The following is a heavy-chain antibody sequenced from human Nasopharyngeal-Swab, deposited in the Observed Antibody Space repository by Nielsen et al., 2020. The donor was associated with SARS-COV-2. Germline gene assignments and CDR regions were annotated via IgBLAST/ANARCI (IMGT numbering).Heavy chain of an antibody. CDR2: INTNSGGT. J-gene: IGHJ4*02. CDR3: ARESEFSIFGVVSSDY. Sequence: ASVKVSCKASGYTFTDYYMHWLRQAPGQGLEWMGWINTNSGGTNYAQKFQGRVTMTRDTSISTAYMELSRLRSDDTAVYYCARESEFSIFGVVSSDYWGQGTLVTVSS. CDR1: GYTFTDYY. V-gene: IGHV1-2*02. D-gene: IGHD3-3*01.